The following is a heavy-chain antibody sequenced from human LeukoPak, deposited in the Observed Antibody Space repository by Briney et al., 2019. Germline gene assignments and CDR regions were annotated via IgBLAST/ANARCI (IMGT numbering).Heavy chain of an antibody. Sequence: HAGGSLRLSCAASGFTFSSYGMSWVRQAPGKGLEWVSAISGSGGSTYYADSVKGRFTISRDNSKNTLYLQMNSLRAEDTAVYYCARHPADGDYWGQGTLVTVSS. CDR2: ISGSGGST. CDR1: GFTFSSYG. D-gene: IGHD2-2*01. J-gene: IGHJ4*02. V-gene: IGHV3-23*01. CDR3: ARHPADGDY.